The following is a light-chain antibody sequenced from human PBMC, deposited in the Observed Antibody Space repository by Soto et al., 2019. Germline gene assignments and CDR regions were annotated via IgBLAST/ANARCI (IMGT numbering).Light chain of an antibody. CDR3: QQRSNWPALT. V-gene: IGKV3-11*01. Sequence: EIVLTQSPATLSLSPGDRATLSCRASQTVSSYLAWYQQKPGQAPRLLIYDASSRATGIPARFSGSGSGTDFTLTSTSLEPEDFAVYDCQQRSNWPALTVGGGTKVEIK. CDR2: DAS. J-gene: IGKJ4*02. CDR1: QTVSSY.